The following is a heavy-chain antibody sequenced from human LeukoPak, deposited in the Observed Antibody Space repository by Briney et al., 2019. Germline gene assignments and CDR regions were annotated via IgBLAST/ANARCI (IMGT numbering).Heavy chain of an antibody. Sequence: SETLSLTCTVSGGSISDYYWTWIRQSPGTGLEWIGYMDYIGSTAYNPSLKSRVTISIDTSKKQFSLELSSVTAADTAIYFCARRKRGSGGPFDYWGQGTLVTVSS. CDR1: GGSISDYY. CDR2: MDYIGST. CDR3: ARRKRGSGGPFDY. J-gene: IGHJ4*02. V-gene: IGHV4-59*08. D-gene: IGHD6-19*01.